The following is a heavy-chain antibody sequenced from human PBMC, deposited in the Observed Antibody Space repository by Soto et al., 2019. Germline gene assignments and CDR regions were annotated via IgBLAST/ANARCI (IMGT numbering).Heavy chain of an antibody. J-gene: IGHJ4*02. Sequence: ESGGGLVQPGGSLRVSCVASGFTFSSYWMSWVRQAPGKGLEWVANIKQDGTEKHYVDSVKGRFTIARDNGKNSVFLQMNSLRDEDTAVYYCAREAYSSGWYSVDYWGQGTLVTVSS. V-gene: IGHV3-7*01. CDR3: AREAYSSGWYSVDY. D-gene: IGHD6-19*01. CDR1: GFTFSSYW. CDR2: IKQDGTEK.